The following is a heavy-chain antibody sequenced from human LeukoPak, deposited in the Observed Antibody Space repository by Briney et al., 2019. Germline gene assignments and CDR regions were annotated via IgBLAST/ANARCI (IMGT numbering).Heavy chain of an antibody. Sequence: SETLSLTCTVSGYSISSGYYWGWIRQPPGKGLEWIGSIYHSGSTYYNPSLKSRVTISVDTSKNQFSLKLSSVTAADTAVYYCARPYCSSTSCYVYSYFGYWGQGTLVTVSS. CDR2: IYHSGST. V-gene: IGHV4-38-2*02. J-gene: IGHJ4*02. D-gene: IGHD2-2*01. CDR1: GYSISSGYY. CDR3: ARPYCSSTSCYVYSYFGY.